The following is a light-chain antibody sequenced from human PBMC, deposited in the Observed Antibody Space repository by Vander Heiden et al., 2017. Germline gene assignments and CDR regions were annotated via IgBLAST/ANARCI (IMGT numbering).Light chain of an antibody. CDR1: QDIRNH. J-gene: IGKJ3*01. CDR2: DAS. V-gene: IGKV1-33*01. CDR3: QQDDNLLLT. Sequence: DMQMTQSPSSLSASVGDRVTITCQASQDIRNHLNWYQQKPGKAPKLLIYDASNLETGVPSRFSGSGSGTDFTFTISSLQPEDIATYYCQQDDNLLLTFGHGTKVDIK.